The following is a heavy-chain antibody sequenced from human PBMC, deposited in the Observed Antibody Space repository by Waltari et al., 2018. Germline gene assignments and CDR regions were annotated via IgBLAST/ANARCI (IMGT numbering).Heavy chain of an antibody. V-gene: IGHV4-31*03. D-gene: IGHD1-1*01. CDR1: GGSISSGGYY. CDR3: ARSRLQLERRSAFDI. J-gene: IGHJ3*02. Sequence: QVQLQESGPGLVKPSQTLSLTCTVSGGSISSGGYYWSWIRQHPGKGLEWIGYIYYSGSTYYNPSLKSRVTISVDTSKNQFSLKLGSVTAADTAVYYCARSRLQLERRSAFDIWGQGTMVTVSS. CDR2: IYYSGST.